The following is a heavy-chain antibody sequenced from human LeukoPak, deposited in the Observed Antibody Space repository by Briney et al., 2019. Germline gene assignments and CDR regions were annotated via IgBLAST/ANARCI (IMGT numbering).Heavy chain of an antibody. D-gene: IGHD4-17*01. CDR2: ISSSGSDI. V-gene: IGHV3-21*05. J-gene: IGHJ6*03. Sequence: PGGSLRLSCAAYGFTFSSYGMHWVRQAPGKGLEWVSYISSSGSDIYYADSVKGRFTISRDNAKNSLYLQMNSLRAEDTAVYYCARDMATVTPYYYYSYYMDVWGKGTTVTVSS. CDR1: GFTFSSYG. CDR3: ARDMATVTPYYYYSYYMDV.